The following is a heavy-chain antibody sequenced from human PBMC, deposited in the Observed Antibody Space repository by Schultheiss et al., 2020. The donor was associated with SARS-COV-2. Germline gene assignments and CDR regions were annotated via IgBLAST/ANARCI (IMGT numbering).Heavy chain of an antibody. CDR3: AADHGSWMYWSESSNPNWFDP. CDR1: GYTFTSYY. D-gene: IGHD2-8*02. V-gene: IGHV1-46*01. Sequence: ASVKVSCKASGYTFTSYYMHWVRQAPGQGLEWMGIINPSGGSTSYAQKFQGRVTMTRNTSISTAYMELSSLRSEDTAVYYCAADHGSWMYWSESSNPNWFDPWGQGTLVTVSS. J-gene: IGHJ5*02. CDR2: INPSGGST.